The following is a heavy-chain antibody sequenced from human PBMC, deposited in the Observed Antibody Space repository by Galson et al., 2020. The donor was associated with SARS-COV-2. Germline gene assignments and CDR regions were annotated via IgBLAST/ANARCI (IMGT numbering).Heavy chain of an antibody. J-gene: IGHJ6*02. CDR3: ARHGARCDYWRGSYNNYYYGMDV. CDR1: GYSFTSYW. V-gene: IGHV5-51*01. D-gene: IGHD3-3*01. CDR2: IYPGDSDT. Sequence: KIGESLKISCKGSGYSFTSYWIGWVRQMPGKGLEWMGIIYPGDSDTRYSPSFQGQVTISADKSISTAYLQWSSLKASDTAMYYCARHGARCDYWRGSYNNYYYGMDVWGQGTTVTVSS.